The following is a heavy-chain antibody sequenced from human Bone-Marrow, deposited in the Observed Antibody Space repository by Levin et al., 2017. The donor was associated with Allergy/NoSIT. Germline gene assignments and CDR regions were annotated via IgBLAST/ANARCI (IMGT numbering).Heavy chain of an antibody. V-gene: IGHV4-38-2*01. D-gene: IGHD6-19*01. CDR1: GYSINSGYY. CDR2: IYHKGST. CDR3: ARGPSVIEVAGAFDY. Sequence: GSLRLSCGVSGYSINSGYYWGWIRQPPGKGLEWIGLIYHKGSTYYNPSLRSRVTISVDTSKNQFFLRLTSVAAADTAIYYCARGPSVIEVAGAFDYWGQGTQIVVSS. J-gene: IGHJ4*02.